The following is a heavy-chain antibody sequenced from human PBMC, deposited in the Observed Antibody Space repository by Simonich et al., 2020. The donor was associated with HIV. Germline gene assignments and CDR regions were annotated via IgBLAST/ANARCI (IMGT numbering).Heavy chain of an antibody. Sequence: QVQLQQWGAGLLKPSETLSLTCVVYGGSFSGHYWSWLRKPPGKGLEWIGEINDSGNTNYNPSLTSRVTISVDTSKNQFSLKLSAVTAADTAVYYCARSPYYYDISGDLDYWGQGTLVTVSS. CDR3: ARSPYYYDISGDLDY. CDR1: GGSFSGHY. D-gene: IGHD3-22*01. V-gene: IGHV4-34*01. CDR2: INDSGNT. J-gene: IGHJ4*02.